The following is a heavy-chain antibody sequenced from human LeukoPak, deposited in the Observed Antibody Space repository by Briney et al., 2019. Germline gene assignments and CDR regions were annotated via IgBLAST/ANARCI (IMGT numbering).Heavy chain of an antibody. CDR2: IIPIFGTA. Sequence: SVKVSCKASGGTFSSYAISWVRQAPGQGLEWMGRIIPIFGTANYAQKFQGRVTITTDESTSTAYMELSSLRSEDTAVYYCASGNTYYYGGWFDPWGQGTLVTVSS. CDR3: ASGNTYYYGGWFDP. V-gene: IGHV1-69*05. J-gene: IGHJ5*02. CDR1: GGTFSSYA. D-gene: IGHD3-10*01.